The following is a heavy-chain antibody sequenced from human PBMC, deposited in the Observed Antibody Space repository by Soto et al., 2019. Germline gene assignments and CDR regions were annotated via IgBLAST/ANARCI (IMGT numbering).Heavy chain of an antibody. CDR3: AKDISYDSSYYYGMDV. D-gene: IGHD3-22*01. J-gene: IGHJ6*02. Sequence: GGSLRLSCAASGFTFDDYTMHWVRQAPGKGLEWVSLISWDGGSTYYADSVKGRFTISRDNSKNSLYLQMNSLRTEDTALYYCAKDISYDSSYYYGMDVWGQGTTGTVSS. V-gene: IGHV3-43*01. CDR1: GFTFDDYT. CDR2: ISWDGGST.